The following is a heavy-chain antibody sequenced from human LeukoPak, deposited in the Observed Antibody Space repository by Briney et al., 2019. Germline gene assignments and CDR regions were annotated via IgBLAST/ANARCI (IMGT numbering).Heavy chain of an antibody. CDR3: ARGIRDDYNYYYYYYMDV. CDR2: IYYSGST. V-gene: IGHV4-59*01. Sequence: SETLSLTCTVSGASISSYYWTWIRQPPGKGLEWIGYIYYSGSTNYNPSLKSRVTISVDTSKNQFSLKLSSVTAADTTVYYCARGIRDDYNYYYYYYMDVWGKGTTVTVSS. D-gene: IGHD5-24*01. CDR1: GASISSYY. J-gene: IGHJ6*03.